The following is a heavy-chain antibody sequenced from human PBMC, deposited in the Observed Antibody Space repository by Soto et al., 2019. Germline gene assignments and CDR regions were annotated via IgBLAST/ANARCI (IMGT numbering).Heavy chain of an antibody. CDR2: ISSSRSSI. Sequence: GGSLRLSCAASGFTFSTYTMNWVRQAPGKGLEWVSYISSSRSSIYYADSVKGRFTISRDNAKNSLYLQMNSLRDEDTAVYYCARDLLYNSSRYLFYGMDVWGQGTTVPVSS. CDR3: ARDLLYNSSRYLFYGMDV. D-gene: IGHD6-6*01. J-gene: IGHJ6*02. V-gene: IGHV3-48*02. CDR1: GFTFSTYT.